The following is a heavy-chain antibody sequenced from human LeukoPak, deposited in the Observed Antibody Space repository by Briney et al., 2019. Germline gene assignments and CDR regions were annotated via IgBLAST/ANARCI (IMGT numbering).Heavy chain of an antibody. Sequence: PGESLRISCKGSGYSFTSYWISWVRQMPGKGLERMGRIDPSDSYTNYSPSFQGHVTISADKSISTAYLQWSSLKASDTAMYYCARSRGGLLGPYSTYTPVDYWGQGTLVTVSS. J-gene: IGHJ4*02. CDR1: GYSFTSYW. CDR2: IDPSDSYT. V-gene: IGHV5-10-1*01. D-gene: IGHD6-13*01. CDR3: ARSRGGLLGPYSTYTPVDY.